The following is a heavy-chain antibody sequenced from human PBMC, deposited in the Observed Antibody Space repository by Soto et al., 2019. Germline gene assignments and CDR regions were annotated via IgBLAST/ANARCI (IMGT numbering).Heavy chain of an antibody. J-gene: IGHJ5*02. CDR2: IYYSGTT. V-gene: IGHV4-39*01. Sequence: QLQLQESGPGLVKPSETLSLTCTVSGGSISSSSYYWGWIRQPPGKGLEWIGSIYYSGTTYYNPSVSGRVHLPVDTSKSPFALTLRSGTAAYTAVYYCARQDYIVVPAASVVLNWFDPWGQGTLVTVSS. D-gene: IGHD2-2*01. CDR3: ARQDYIVVPAASVVLNWFDP. CDR1: GGSISSSSYY.